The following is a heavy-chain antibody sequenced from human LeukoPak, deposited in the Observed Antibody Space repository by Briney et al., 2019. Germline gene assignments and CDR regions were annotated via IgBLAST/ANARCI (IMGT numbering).Heavy chain of an antibody. CDR3: ARDPIMTTVTTDWFGP. D-gene: IGHD4-17*01. J-gene: IGHJ5*02. CDR1: GYSISSGYY. Sequence: SETLSLTCTVSGYSISSGYYWGWIRQPPGKGLEWIGSIYHSGSTYYNPSLKSRVTISVDTSKNQFSLKLSSVTAADTAVYYCARDPIMTTVTTDWFGPWGQGTLVTVSS. V-gene: IGHV4-38-2*02. CDR2: IYHSGST.